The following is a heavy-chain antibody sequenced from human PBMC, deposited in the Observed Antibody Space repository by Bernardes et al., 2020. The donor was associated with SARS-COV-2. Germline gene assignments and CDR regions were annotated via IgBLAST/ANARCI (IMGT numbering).Heavy chain of an antibody. CDR1: RFTFSSYW. D-gene: IGHD3-10*01. J-gene: IGHJ5*02. CDR3: ARDRAVNWFDP. V-gene: IGHV3-7*01. Sequence: GGSLRLCCAASRFTFSSYWMSWVRQAPGKGLEWVANIKQDGTEKYYVDSVKGRFTISRDNAKNSLYLQMNSLRAEDTAVYFCARDRAVNWFDPWGQGTLVTVSS. CDR2: IKQDGTEK.